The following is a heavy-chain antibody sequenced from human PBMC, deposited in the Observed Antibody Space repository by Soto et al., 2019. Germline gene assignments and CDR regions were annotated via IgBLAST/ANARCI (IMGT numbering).Heavy chain of an antibody. V-gene: IGHV2-5*02. J-gene: IGHJ4*02. D-gene: IGHD4-17*01. CDR2: IYWDDDK. CDR1: GFSLSISGVG. Sequence: QITLKESGPTLVKPTQTLTLTCTFSGFSLSISGVGVGWIRQPPGKALEWLALIYWDDDKRYSPSLKSRLTITEDTSKNQVVLTMTNMDPVDTATYYCAHRQRTVYFDYWGQGTLVTVSS. CDR3: AHRQRTVYFDY.